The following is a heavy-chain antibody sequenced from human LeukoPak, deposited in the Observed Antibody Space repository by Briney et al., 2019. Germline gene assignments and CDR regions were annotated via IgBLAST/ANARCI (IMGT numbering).Heavy chain of an antibody. CDR2: IKSDGSGI. V-gene: IGHV3-74*01. J-gene: IGHJ4*02. CDR3: ARGFGLDY. D-gene: IGHD3/OR15-3a*01. Sequence: GGSLRLSCAASGFTFSSYWMHGVRQAPGKGLVWVSRIKSDGSGITYADSVKGRFTISRDNGENTVYLQMNSLRAEDTAVYYCARGFGLDYWGQGSPVTVSS. CDR1: GFTFSSYW.